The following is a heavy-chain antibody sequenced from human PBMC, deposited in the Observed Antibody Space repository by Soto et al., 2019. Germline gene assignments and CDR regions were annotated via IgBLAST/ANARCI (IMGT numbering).Heavy chain of an antibody. CDR3: AKDRSWAFDI. CDR2: ISYDGSNK. V-gene: IGHV3-30*18. CDR1: GFTFSSYG. Sequence: QVQLVESGGGVVQPGRSLRLSCAASGFTFSSYGMHWVRQAPGKGLEWVAVISYDGSNKYYADSVKGRFTISRDNSKNTLHLQMNSLRAEDTAVYYCAKDRSWAFDIWGQGTMVTVSS. J-gene: IGHJ3*02.